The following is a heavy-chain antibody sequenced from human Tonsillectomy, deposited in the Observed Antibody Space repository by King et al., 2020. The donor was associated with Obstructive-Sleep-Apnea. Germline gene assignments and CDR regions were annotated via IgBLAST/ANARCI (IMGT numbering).Heavy chain of an antibody. D-gene: IGHD2/OR15-2a*01. J-gene: IGHJ6*02. CDR1: GFTFNNYW. Sequence: VQLVESGGGLVHPGGSLRLPCAASGFTFNNYWMSWVRQAPGKGLEWVAIIKQDGTEKYYVDSVRGRFTIHRDNDKKSLYLQMNSLRSDDTAVYYCARDQTLSPYYYYYCGMDVWGQGTTVTVSS. V-gene: IGHV3-7*03. CDR2: IKQDGTEK. CDR3: ARDQTLSPYYYYYCGMDV.